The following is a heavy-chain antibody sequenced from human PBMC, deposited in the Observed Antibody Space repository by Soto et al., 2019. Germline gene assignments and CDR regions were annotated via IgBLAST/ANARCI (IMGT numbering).Heavy chain of an antibody. Sequence: GASVKVSCKASGYTCTSYAMHWVRQAPGQRLEWMGWINAGNGNTKYSQKFQGRVTITRDTSASTAYMELSSLRSEDTAVYYCARDGIRGVIITSDYWGQGTLVTVSS. D-gene: IGHD3-10*01. V-gene: IGHV1-3*01. CDR2: INAGNGNT. CDR3: ARDGIRGVIITSDY. CDR1: GYTCTSYA. J-gene: IGHJ4*02.